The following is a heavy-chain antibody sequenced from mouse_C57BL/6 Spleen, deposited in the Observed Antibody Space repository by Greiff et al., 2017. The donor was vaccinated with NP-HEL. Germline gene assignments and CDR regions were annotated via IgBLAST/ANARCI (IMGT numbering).Heavy chain of an antibody. D-gene: IGHD2-1*01. Sequence: QVQLQQPGAELVKPGASVKLSCKASGYTFTSYWMHWVKQRPGQGLEWIGMIHPNSGSTNYNEKFKSKATLTVDKSSSTAYMQLSSLTSEDSAVYYCARGDGNLYSFDYWGQGTTLTVSS. CDR2: IHPNSGST. J-gene: IGHJ2*01. V-gene: IGHV1-64*01. CDR1: GYTFTSYW. CDR3: ARGDGNLYSFDY.